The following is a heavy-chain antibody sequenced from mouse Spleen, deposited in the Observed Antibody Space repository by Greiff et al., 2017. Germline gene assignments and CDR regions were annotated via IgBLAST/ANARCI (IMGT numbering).Heavy chain of an antibody. CDR3: ARHSGTTAYFFDY. V-gene: IGHV5-9*04. D-gene: IGHD1-2*01. J-gene: IGHJ2*01. CDR2: ISSGGGNT. Sequence: DVKLVESGGGLVKLGGSLKLSCAASGFTFSSYAMSWVRQTPAKRLEWVATISSGGGNTYYPDSVKGRFTISRDNAKNTLYLQMSSLKSEDTAMYYCARHSGTTAYFFDYWGQGTTLTVSS. CDR1: GFTFSSYA.